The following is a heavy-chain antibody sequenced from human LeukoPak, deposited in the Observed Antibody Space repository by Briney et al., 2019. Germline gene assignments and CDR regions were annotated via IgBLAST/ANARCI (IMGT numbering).Heavy chain of an antibody. CDR2: ISSSSSYI. J-gene: IGHJ4*02. Sequence: GGSLRLSCAASGFTFSSYSMNWVRQAPGKGLEWVSSISSSSSYIYYADSVKGRFTISRDNAKNSLYLQMNSLRAEDTAVYYCAREVVPATNYFDYWGQGTLVTVSS. V-gene: IGHV3-21*01. CDR3: AREVVPATNYFDY. D-gene: IGHD2-2*01. CDR1: GFTFSSYS.